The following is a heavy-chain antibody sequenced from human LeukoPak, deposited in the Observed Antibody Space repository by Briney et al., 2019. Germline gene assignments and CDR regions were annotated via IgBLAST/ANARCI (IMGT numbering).Heavy chain of an antibody. D-gene: IGHD1-14*01. CDR1: EFTFSSYW. CDR2: INSDGSST. Sequence: GGSLRLSCAASEFTFSSYWMHWVRQAPGKGLVWISRINSDGSSTTYADSVKGRFTISRDNAKNSMYLQMNSLRAEDTAVYYCATARNPGGAFDIWGQGTMVTVSS. J-gene: IGHJ3*02. V-gene: IGHV3-74*01. CDR3: ATARNPGGAFDI.